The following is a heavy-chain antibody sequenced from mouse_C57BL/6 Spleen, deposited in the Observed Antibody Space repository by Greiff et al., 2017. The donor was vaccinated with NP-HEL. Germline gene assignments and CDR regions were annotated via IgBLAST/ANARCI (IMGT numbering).Heavy chain of an antibody. D-gene: IGHD2-1*01. CDR3: AREDGNYGFVDY. J-gene: IGHJ2*01. CDR2: INPNNGGT. CDR1: GYTFTDYN. Sequence: EVQLQQSGPELVKPGASVKIPCKASGYTFTDYNMDWVKQSHGKSLEWIGDINPNNGGTIYNQKFKGKATLTVDKSSTTAYMELRSLTSEDTAVYYGAREDGNYGFVDYWGQGTTLTVSS. V-gene: IGHV1-18*01.